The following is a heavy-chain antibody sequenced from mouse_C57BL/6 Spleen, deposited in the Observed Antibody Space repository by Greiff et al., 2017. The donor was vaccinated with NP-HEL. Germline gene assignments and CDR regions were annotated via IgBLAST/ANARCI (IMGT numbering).Heavy chain of an antibody. J-gene: IGHJ4*01. CDR2: IDPSDSEP. CDR3: ARGLRLLDY. CDR1: GYTFTSYW. V-gene: IGHV1-52*01. Sequence: VQLQQSGAELVRPGSSVKLSCKASGYTFTSYWMHWVKQRPIQGLEWIGNIDPSDSEPHYNQKFKDKATLTVDKSSSTAYMQLSSLTSEDSAVYYCARGLRLLDYWGQGTSVTVSS. D-gene: IGHD3-2*02.